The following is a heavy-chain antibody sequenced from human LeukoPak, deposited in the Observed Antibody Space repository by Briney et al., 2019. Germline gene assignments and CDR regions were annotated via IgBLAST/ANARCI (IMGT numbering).Heavy chain of an antibody. J-gene: IGHJ4*02. CDR2: MNPKTGNT. CDR1: GYTFTNFD. CDR3: ARDVGATTGRNYFDY. V-gene: IGHV1-8*01. D-gene: IGHD1-26*01. Sequence: GASVKVSCKASGYTFTNFDINWVRQATGQGLEWMGWMNPKTGNTGSAQKLQGRVTITGNTSISTAYMELSSLRSEDTAVYYCARDVGATTGRNYFDYWGQGTLVTVSS.